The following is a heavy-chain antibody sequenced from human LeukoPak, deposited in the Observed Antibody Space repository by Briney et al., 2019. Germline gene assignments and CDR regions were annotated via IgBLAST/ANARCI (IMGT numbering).Heavy chain of an antibody. CDR2: MSSNGGGT. Sequence: GVSLRLSCSVSGFTFSSYAMHWVRQAPGKGLDYVSAMSSNGGGTYYADSVKGRFTISRDNSKNTLHLQMRSLRPEDTAVYYCVRVPHCSGSRCAYNWFDPWGQGTLVTVSS. J-gene: IGHJ5*02. V-gene: IGHV3-64D*06. CDR1: GFTFSSYA. CDR3: VRVPHCSGSRCAYNWFDP. D-gene: IGHD2-15*01.